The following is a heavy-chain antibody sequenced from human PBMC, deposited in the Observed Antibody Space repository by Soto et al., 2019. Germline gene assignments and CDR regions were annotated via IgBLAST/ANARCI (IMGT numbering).Heavy chain of an antibody. CDR3: ARGGHVVVVTAALDY. Sequence: QVQLMQSGAEVKKPGASVKVSCKASGDTFTDNYIHWVRQAPGQGLEWMGTVNPSGGHTTYAQHFLGRVTMTRDTSTSKLYMELTSLTSDDTAIYYCARGGHVVVVTAALDYWGQGTLVTVSS. D-gene: IGHD2-21*02. J-gene: IGHJ4*02. V-gene: IGHV1-46*01. CDR1: GDTFTDNY. CDR2: VNPSGGHT.